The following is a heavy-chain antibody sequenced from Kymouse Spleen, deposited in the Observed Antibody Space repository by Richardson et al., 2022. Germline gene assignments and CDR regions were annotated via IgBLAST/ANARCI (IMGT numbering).Heavy chain of an antibody. J-gene: IGHJ6*02. V-gene: IGHV4-4*02. CDR2: IYHSGST. D-gene: IGHD3-3*01. CDR1: GGSISSSNW. CDR3: AREGLRFLEWSYYYYGMDV. Sequence: QVQLQESGPGLVKPSGTLSLTCAVSGGSISSSNWWSWVRQPPGKGLEWIGEIYHSGSTNYNPSLKSRVTISVDKSKNQFSLKLSSVTAADTAVYYCAREGLRFLEWSYYYYGMDVWGQGTTVTVSS.